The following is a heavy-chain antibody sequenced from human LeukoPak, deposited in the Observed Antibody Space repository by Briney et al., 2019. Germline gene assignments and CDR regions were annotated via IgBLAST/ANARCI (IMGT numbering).Heavy chain of an antibody. V-gene: IGHV3-15*01. CDR2: IRSEADGGTT. Sequence: GGSLRLSCAASGFTFSSYSVNWVRQAPGKGLEWVGRIRSEADGGTTDYAAPVKGRFTISRDDSKNTLYLQMSSLTTEDTAVYYCIPGPNWGQGTLVTASS. J-gene: IGHJ4*02. CDR3: IPGPN. CDR1: GFTFSSYS.